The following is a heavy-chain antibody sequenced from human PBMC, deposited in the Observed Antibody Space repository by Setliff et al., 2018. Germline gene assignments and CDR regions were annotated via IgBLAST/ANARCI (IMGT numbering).Heavy chain of an antibody. CDR2: VHYSGDS. CDR3: ARQPSSGSYYNPRPYYFDY. V-gene: IGHV4-59*13. D-gene: IGHD3-10*01. J-gene: IGHJ4*02. CDR1: GGSMTSYY. Sequence: SCTVSGGSMTSYYWSWIRQSPWKGLEWIGYVHYSGDSNYNPSLKSRVTMSVDTSKNQFSLNLRSVTAADTAVYYCARQPSSGSYYNPRPYYFDYWGQGTLVTVSS.